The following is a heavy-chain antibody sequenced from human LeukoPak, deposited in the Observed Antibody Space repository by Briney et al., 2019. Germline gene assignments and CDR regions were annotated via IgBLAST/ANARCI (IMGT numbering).Heavy chain of an antibody. CDR2: INHSGST. J-gene: IGHJ4*02. V-gene: IGHV4-34*01. Sequence: PSETLSLTCAVYGGSFSGYYWSWIRQPPGKGLEWIGEINHSGSTNYNPSLKSRVTISVDTSKNQFSLKLSSVTAADTAVYYCARGPNFWSGYLGYFDYWGQGTLVTVSS. D-gene: IGHD3-3*01. CDR1: GGSFSGYY. CDR3: ARGPNFWSGYLGYFDY.